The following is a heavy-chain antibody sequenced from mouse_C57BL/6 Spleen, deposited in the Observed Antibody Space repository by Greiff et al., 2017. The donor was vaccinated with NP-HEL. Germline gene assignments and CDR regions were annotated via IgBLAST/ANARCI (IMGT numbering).Heavy chain of an antibody. CDR2: IWSGGST. V-gene: IGHV2-2*01. Sequence: VQLQQSGPGLVQPSQSLSITCTVSGFSLTSYGVHWVRQSPGKGLEWLGVIWSGGSTDYNAAFISRLSISKDNSKSQVFFKMNSLQSDVTAIYYGAREDYYGSSYEGGFDYWGQGTTLTVSS. CDR1: GFSLTSYG. J-gene: IGHJ2*01. CDR3: AREDYYGSSYEGGFDY. D-gene: IGHD1-1*01.